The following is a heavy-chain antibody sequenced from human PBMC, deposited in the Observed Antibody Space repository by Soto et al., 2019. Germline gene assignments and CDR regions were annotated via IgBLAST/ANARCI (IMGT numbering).Heavy chain of an antibody. D-gene: IGHD1-20*01. CDR2: FYPSGRT. CDR3: ARWSRITPQHDV. Sequence: PSETLSLTCTVSGASISYYYWSWIRQSPGKGLDWIGYFYPSGRTDYNPSLKSRVTISVDTSKNQFSLELNSLTAADTAVYYCARWSRITPQHDVWGRGALVTVSS. J-gene: IGHJ4*02. V-gene: IGHV4-59*01. CDR1: GASISYYY.